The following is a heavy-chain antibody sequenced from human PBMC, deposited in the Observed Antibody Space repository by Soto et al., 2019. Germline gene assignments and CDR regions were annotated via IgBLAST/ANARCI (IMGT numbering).Heavy chain of an antibody. CDR1: GFTFSNAW. CDR2: IKSKTDGGTT. D-gene: IGHD3-10*01. Sequence: GGSLRLSCAASGFTFSNAWMSWVRQAPGKGLEWVGRIKSKTDGGTTDYAAPVKGRFTISRDDSKNTLYLQMNSLKTEDTAVYYCTTDISGGINYYYYYMDVWGKGTTVTVSS. CDR3: TTDISGGINYYYYYMDV. J-gene: IGHJ6*03. V-gene: IGHV3-15*01.